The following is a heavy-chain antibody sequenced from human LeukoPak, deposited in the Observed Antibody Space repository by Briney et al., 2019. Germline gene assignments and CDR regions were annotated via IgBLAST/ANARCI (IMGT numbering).Heavy chain of an antibody. D-gene: IGHD7-27*01. CDR1: GFTFSNHG. Sequence: PGRSLRLSCAASGFTFSNHGMHWGRQAPGKGLEWVAVIWYDGSSKYYADSVKGRFTISRDNAKNTLYLQMNSLRAEDTAVYYCARDRDWGCSYCSYWGQGTLVTVSS. J-gene: IGHJ4*02. CDR2: IWYDGSSK. CDR3: ARDRDWGCSYCSY. V-gene: IGHV3-33*01.